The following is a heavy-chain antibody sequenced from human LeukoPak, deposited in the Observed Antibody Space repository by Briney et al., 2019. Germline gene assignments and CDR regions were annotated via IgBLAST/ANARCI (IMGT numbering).Heavy chain of an antibody. Sequence: PSETLSLTCAVYGGSFSGYFWTWIRQPPGKGLEWIGEIDHSGTTNYNSSLKSRVTMSVDTSKNQFSLKLSSVTAADTAVYYCARGPRGYVFYWGQGTLVTVSS. J-gene: IGHJ4*02. D-gene: IGHD5-12*01. CDR1: GGSFSGYF. V-gene: IGHV4-34*01. CDR3: ARGPRGYVFY. CDR2: IDHSGTT.